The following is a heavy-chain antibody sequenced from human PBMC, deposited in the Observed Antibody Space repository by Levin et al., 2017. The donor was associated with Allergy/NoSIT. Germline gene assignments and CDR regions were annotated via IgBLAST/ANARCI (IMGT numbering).Heavy chain of an antibody. Sequence: LSLTCAASGFTFRSYGMHWVRQAPGKGLEWVAVIWYDGSNKYYADSVKGRFTISRDNSKNTLYLQMNSLRAEDTAVYYCARGLRYRHYFDYWGQGTLVTVSS. CDR1: GFTFRSYG. J-gene: IGHJ4*02. CDR2: IWYDGSNK. D-gene: IGHD3-9*01. V-gene: IGHV3-33*01. CDR3: ARGLRYRHYFDY.